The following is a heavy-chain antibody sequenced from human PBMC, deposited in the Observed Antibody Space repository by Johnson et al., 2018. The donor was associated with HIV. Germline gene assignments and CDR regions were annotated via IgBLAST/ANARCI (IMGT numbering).Heavy chain of an antibody. Sequence: VQLMESGGGLVQPGGSLRLSCAASRFTFSIYAMTWVRQAPGKGLEWVSGISGSGGSTYYADSVKGRFTISRDNSKNTLYLQMNSLSAEDTAVYYCARACRDGYTCDAFDICGQGTLVTVSS. V-gene: IGHV3-23*01. J-gene: IGHJ3*02. CDR2: ISGSGGST. D-gene: IGHD5-24*01. CDR3: ARACRDGYTCDAFDI. CDR1: RFTFSIYA.